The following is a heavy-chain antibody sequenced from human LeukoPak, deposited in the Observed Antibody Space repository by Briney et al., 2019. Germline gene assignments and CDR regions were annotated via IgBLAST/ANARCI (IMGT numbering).Heavy chain of an antibody. CDR1: GFTFSSYW. CDR3: AREYCSGGSCYYNYYYYMDV. CDR2: IKQDGSEK. V-gene: IGHV3-7*01. J-gene: IGHJ6*03. D-gene: IGHD2-15*01. Sequence: GGTLRLSCAASGFTFSSYWMSWVRQAPGKGLEWVANIKQDGSEKYYVDSVKGRFTISRDNAKNSLYLQMNSLRAEDTAVYYCAREYCSGGSCYYNYYYYMDVWGKGTTVTISS.